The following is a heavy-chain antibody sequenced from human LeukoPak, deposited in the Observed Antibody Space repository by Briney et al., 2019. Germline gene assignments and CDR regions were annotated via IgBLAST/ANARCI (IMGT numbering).Heavy chain of an antibody. D-gene: IGHD5-12*01. V-gene: IGHV4-34*01. CDR2: INHSGST. CDR1: GGSFSGYY. J-gene: IGHJ4*02. CDR3: ARSVATIRIDY. Sequence: SETLSLTCAAYGGSFSGYYWSWIRQPPGKGLEWIGEINHSGSTNYNPSLKSRVTISVDTPKNQFSLKLSSVTAADTAVYYCARSVATIRIDYWGQGTLVTVSS.